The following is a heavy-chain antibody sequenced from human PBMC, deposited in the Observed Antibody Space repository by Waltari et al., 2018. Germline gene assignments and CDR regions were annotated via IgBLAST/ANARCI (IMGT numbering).Heavy chain of an antibody. CDR2: ISTSGTTK. Sequence: EVQLVESGGALVQPGGSLRLSCAASGFTFSSYEMNWVRKAPGKGLECVSYISTSGTTKYYADSLKGRFTISRDNAKNSLYLQMNSLRAEDTAVYYCATDRGFALGIDYWGQGTLVTVSS. CDR3: ATDRGFALGIDY. CDR1: GFTFSSYE. D-gene: IGHD5-12*01. V-gene: IGHV3-48*03. J-gene: IGHJ4*02.